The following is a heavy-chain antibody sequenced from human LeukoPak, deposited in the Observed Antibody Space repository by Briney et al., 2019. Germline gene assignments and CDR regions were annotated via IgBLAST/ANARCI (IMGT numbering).Heavy chain of an antibody. CDR3: ARGGDVVPAAMPHFDY. CDR2: IYYSGST. V-gene: IGHV4-61*10. CDR1: GGSISSGSYY. D-gene: IGHD2-2*01. Sequence: SETLSLTCTVSGGSISSGSYYWSWIRQPAGKGLEWIGYIYYSGSTNYNPSLKSRVTISVDTSKNQFSLKLSSVTAADTAVYYCARGGDVVPAAMPHFDYWGQGTLVTVSS. J-gene: IGHJ4*02.